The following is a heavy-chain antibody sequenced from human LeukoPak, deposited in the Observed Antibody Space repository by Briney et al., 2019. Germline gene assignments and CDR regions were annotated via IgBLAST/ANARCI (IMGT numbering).Heavy chain of an antibody. Sequence: PGGSLRLSCAASGFTFSSYWMSWARQAQGRGVEGGANIKQDGSEKYYVDSVKGRFTISRDNAKNSLYLQMNSLRAEDTAVYYCAREQHSSWYPFDYWGQGTLVTVSS. D-gene: IGHD6-13*01. J-gene: IGHJ4*02. CDR2: IKQDGSEK. CDR3: AREQHSSWYPFDY. CDR1: GFTFSSYW. V-gene: IGHV3-7*01.